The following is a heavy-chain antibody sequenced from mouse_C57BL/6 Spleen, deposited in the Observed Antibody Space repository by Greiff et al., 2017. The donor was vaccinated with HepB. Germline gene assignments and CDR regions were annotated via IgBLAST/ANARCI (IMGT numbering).Heavy chain of an antibody. J-gene: IGHJ1*03. Sequence: EVQLQQSGPELVKPGASVKIPCKASGYTFTDYNMDWVKQSHGKSLEWIGDINPNNGGTIYNQKFKGKATLTVDKASSTAYMELRSLTSEDTAVYYCARAGDYDGGWYFDVWGTGTTVTVSS. CDR2: INPNNGGT. CDR3: ARAGDYDGGWYFDV. V-gene: IGHV1-18*01. CDR1: GYTFTDYN. D-gene: IGHD2-4*01.